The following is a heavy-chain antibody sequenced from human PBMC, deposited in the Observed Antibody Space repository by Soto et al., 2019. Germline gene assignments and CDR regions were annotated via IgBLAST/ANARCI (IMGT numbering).Heavy chain of an antibody. CDR2: IYYGGST. Sequence: SETLSLTCTVSGGSISGSPYYWGWIRQPPGKGLEWIGTIYYGGSTYYNPSLQSRVTISVDTSKNHFSLKLNSVTAADTAVYYCARRMSGTMEDFWGQGTLVTVSS. D-gene: IGHD3-3*01. J-gene: IGHJ4*02. V-gene: IGHV4-39*02. CDR3: ARRMSGTMEDF. CDR1: GGSISGSPYY.